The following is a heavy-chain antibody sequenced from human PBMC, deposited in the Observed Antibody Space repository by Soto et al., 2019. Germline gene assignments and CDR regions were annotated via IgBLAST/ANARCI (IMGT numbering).Heavy chain of an antibody. J-gene: IGHJ5*02. CDR3: AKDPSIYGDPTFPFDP. CDR2: ISYDGSNK. D-gene: IGHD4-17*01. CDR1: GFTFSSYG. V-gene: IGHV3-30*18. Sequence: GGSLRLSCAASGFTFSSYGMHWVRQAPGKGLEWVAVISYDGSNKYYADSVKGRFTISRDNSKNTLYLQMNSLRAEDTAVYYCAKDPSIYGDPTFPFDPWGQGTLVTVSS.